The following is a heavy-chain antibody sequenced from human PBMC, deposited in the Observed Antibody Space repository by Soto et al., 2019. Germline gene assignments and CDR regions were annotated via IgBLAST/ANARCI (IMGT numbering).Heavy chain of an antibody. D-gene: IGHD2-15*01. CDR1: GGSISSYY. Sequence: SETLSLTCTVSGGSISSYYWSWIRQPPGKGLEWIGYIYYSGSTNYNPSLKSRVTISVDTSKNQFSLKLSSVTAADTAVYYCARVQNVAATPRWFDPWGQGTLVTVSS. V-gene: IGHV4-59*01. J-gene: IGHJ5*02. CDR2: IYYSGST. CDR3: ARVQNVAATPRWFDP.